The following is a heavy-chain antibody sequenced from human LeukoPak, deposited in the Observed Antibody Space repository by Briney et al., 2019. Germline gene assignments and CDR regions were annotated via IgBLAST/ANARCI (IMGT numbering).Heavy chain of an antibody. V-gene: IGHV3-7*01. CDR1: GFPFSGYW. CDR3: SRSLDY. CDR2: IKEDGSDR. J-gene: IGHJ4*02. Sequence: GGSLRLSCAASGFPFSGYWMDWVRQAPGKGMEWVANIKEDGSDRYFADSAKGRFTISRDNAKNSLYLEMSSLRAEDTAVYYCSRSLDYWGQGVLVTVSS.